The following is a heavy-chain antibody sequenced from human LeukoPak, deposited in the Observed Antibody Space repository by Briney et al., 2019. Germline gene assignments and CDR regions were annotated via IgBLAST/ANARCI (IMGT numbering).Heavy chain of an antibody. CDR3: ARDPYSGNYGNYYYYYMDV. CDR2: IRYDGSKK. J-gene: IGHJ6*03. CDR1: GFTFNNYG. V-gene: IGHV3-30*02. Sequence: GGSLRLSCAASGFTFNNYGMHWVRQAPGKGLEWVAFIRYDGSKKYYADSVKGRFTISRDNSKNTLFPQMNSLRAEDTAVYFCARDPYSGNYGNYYYYYMDVWGKGTTVTISS. D-gene: IGHD1-26*01.